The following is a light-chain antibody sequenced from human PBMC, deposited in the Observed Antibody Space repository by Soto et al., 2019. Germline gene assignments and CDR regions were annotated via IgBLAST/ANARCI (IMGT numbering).Light chain of an antibody. V-gene: IGLV2-23*02. CDR1: NSDIGSYNL. J-gene: IGLJ3*02. CDR2: EVY. Sequence: QSVLTQPASVSASPGQSVTIPCTGTNSDIGSYNLVSWYQQHPAKAPKLIIFEVYKRPSGVSNRLSASKSGNTASLTISGLQADDEDDYHCCSYAGSGTVVFGGGTKLTVL. CDR3: CSYAGSGTVV.